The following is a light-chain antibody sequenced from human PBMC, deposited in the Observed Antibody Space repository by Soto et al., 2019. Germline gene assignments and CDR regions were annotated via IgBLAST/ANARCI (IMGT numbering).Light chain of an antibody. CDR2: GAS. CDR1: QRVSSSY. CDR3: QQYGRSLLFT. Sequence: EIVLTQSPGTLSLSPGERATLSCRASQRVSSSYLAWYQQKPGQAPRLLIYGASSRATGIPDRFSGSGSVTDFTLTISRLEPEDFAVSYCQQYGRSLLFTFVPGTKVDIK. J-gene: IGKJ3*01. V-gene: IGKV3-20*01.